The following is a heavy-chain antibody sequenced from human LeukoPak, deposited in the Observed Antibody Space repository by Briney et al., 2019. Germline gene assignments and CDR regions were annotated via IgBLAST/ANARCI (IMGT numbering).Heavy chain of an antibody. V-gene: IGHV4-38-2*02. CDR2: IYHSGSS. J-gene: IGHJ4*02. D-gene: IGHD6-13*01. CDR3: ARDGQQLGHDY. CDR1: SDSITNSYY. Sequence: SETLSLTCTVSSDSITNSYYWGWTRQPPGKGLEWIGSIYHSGSSCYNPSLKSRVTISIDTSKNQFSLELNSVTAADTAVYYCARDGQQLGHDYWGQGTLVTVSS.